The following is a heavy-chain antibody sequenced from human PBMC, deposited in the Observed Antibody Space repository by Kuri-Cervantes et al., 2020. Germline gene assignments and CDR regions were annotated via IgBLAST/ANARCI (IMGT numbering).Heavy chain of an antibody. V-gene: IGHV3-23*01. CDR2: ISGSGGST. CDR3: ARVPIPVIIAVAGTELYGMDV. Sequence: GESLKISCAASGFTFSSYAMSWVRQAPGKGLEWVSAISGSGGSTYYADSVKGRFTISRDNSKNTLYLQMNSLRAEDTAVYYCARVPIPVIIAVAGTELYGMDVWGQGTTVTVSS. D-gene: IGHD6-19*01. CDR1: GFTFSSYA. J-gene: IGHJ6*02.